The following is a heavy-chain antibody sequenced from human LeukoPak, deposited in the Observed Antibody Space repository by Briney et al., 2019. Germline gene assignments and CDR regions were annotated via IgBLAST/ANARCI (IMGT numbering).Heavy chain of an antibody. CDR1: GFTFSSYG. CDR3: ARGRRVPDY. CDR2: INHSGST. J-gene: IGHJ4*02. V-gene: IGHV4-34*01. Sequence: KAGGSLRLSCAASGFTFSSYGMHWVRQAPGKGLEWIGEINHSGSTNYNPSLKSRVTISVDTSKNQFSLKLSSVTAADTAVYYCARGRRVPDYWGQRTLVTVSS.